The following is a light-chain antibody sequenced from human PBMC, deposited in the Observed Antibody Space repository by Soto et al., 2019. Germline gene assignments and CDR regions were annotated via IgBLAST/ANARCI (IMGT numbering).Light chain of an antibody. CDR2: DAS. CDR3: QEYTAWPPGT. V-gene: IGKV3D-15*01. CDR1: QSVKNH. Sequence: EIVMTQSPATLSVSSGEGITLSCRASQSVKNHLAWYQHKPGQSPRLLIYDASTRATGVPARFSAGGSGTEFTLVISSLQSEDAAVYFCQEYTAWPPGTFGQGTKLEIK. J-gene: IGKJ1*01.